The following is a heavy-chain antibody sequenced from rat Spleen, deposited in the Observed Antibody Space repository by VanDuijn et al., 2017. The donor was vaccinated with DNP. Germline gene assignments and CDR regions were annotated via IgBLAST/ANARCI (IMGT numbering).Heavy chain of an antibody. D-gene: IGHD4-3*01. Sequence: EVKLVESGGGLVQPGRSLKLSCVASGFNFNDYWMGWVRQAPGKGLEWIGEINKDSSRINYAPSLKDKFTISRDNAQNILYLQMSRLGSEDTATYYCVREHLGVTYWGQGTLVTVSS. CDR3: VREHLGVTY. CDR1: GFNFNDYW. CDR2: INKDSSRI. V-gene: IGHV4-2*01. J-gene: IGHJ3*01.